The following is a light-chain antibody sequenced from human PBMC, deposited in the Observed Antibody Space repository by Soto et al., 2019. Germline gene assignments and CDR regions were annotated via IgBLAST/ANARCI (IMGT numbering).Light chain of an antibody. CDR3: QQYGGSPLVT. CDR2: GAS. CDR1: QSISSGY. Sequence: ETVLTQSPGTLSLSPGERATLSCRASQSISSGYLAWYQQRPGQAPRLLISGASNRATGIPDRFSGSGSGTDFTLTISRLEPEDCAVYSCQQYGGSPLVTFGGGTKVEIK. V-gene: IGKV3-20*01. J-gene: IGKJ4*01.